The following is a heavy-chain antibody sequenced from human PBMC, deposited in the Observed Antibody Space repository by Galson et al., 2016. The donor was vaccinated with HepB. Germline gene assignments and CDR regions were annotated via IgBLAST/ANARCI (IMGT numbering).Heavy chain of an antibody. D-gene: IGHD2-8*02. J-gene: IGHJ5*01. Sequence: YALSGTSVACNGAACNWIRQSPSRGLEWMGRTYNRSNLDYGSAIYMRSLLSITPDTSANQDYLHLHSVTPDATAVDFCAKSFYWISRGGFDWFDSWGQGTLVTVSS. CDR3: AKSFYWISRGGFDWFDS. V-gene: IGHV6-1*01. CDR1: GTSVACNGAA. CDR2: TYNRSNLDY.